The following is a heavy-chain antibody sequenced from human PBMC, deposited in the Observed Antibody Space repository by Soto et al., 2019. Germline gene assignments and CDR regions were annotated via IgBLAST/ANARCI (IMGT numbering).Heavy chain of an antibody. CDR2: VYNSGRT. CDR3: ARYRREAVAGYTLDN. Sequence: PAETLSLTCTVSGCSISSNYWTWIRQPPGKGLEWIGYVYNSGRTNYNPSPKSRVTISEDKSKSKSSLKVNSMPAAETAVYYCARYRREAVAGYTLDNWGQGILVTVSS. V-gene: IGHV4-59*01. D-gene: IGHD6-13*01. CDR1: GCSISSNY. J-gene: IGHJ4*02.